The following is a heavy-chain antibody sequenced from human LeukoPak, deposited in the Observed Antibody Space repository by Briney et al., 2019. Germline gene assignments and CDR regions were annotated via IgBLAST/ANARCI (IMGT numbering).Heavy chain of an antibody. Sequence: GESLKISCKGSGYSFTSYWIGWVRQMPGKGLEWMGIIYPGDSDTRYSPSFQGQVTISADKSIGTAYLQWSSLKASDTAMYYCARLIHRNVVTAPVDYWGQGTLVTVSS. CDR3: ARLIHRNVVTAPVDY. D-gene: IGHD2-21*02. CDR1: GYSFTSYW. V-gene: IGHV5-51*01. J-gene: IGHJ4*02. CDR2: IYPGDSDT.